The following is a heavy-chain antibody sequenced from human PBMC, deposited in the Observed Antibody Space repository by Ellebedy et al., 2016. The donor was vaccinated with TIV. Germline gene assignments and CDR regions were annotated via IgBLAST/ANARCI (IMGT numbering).Heavy chain of an antibody. J-gene: IGHJ4*02. D-gene: IGHD5-24*01. CDR1: GGTFSSYA. CDR2: IIPIFGTA. V-gene: IGHV1-69*06. Sequence: SVKVSXKASGGTFSSYAISWVRQAPGQGLEWMGGIIPIFGTANYAQKFQGRVTITADKSTSTAYMELSSLRSEDTAVYYCARDCRDGYTATYFDYWGQGTLVTVSS. CDR3: ARDCRDGYTATYFDY.